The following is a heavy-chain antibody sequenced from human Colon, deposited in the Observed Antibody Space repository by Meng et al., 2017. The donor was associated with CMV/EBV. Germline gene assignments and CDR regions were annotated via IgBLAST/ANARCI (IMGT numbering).Heavy chain of an antibody. CDR3: ARDGQYCTNGLCQFDY. V-gene: IGHV3-30-3*01. D-gene: IGHD2-8*01. CDR1: GFTFSNYA. Sequence: GGSLRLSCAASGFTFSNYAIHWVRQAPGQGLDWVALISFDGTNIKYTDSVKGRFIISRDNSKNTLYLQMNSLRPEDTAVYFCARDGQYCTNGLCQFDYWGQGTLVTVSS. CDR2: ISFDGTNI. J-gene: IGHJ4*02.